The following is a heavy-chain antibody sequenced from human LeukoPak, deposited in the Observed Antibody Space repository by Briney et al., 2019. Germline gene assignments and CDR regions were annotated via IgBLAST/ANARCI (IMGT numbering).Heavy chain of an antibody. Sequence: SKTLSLTCTVSGGSISSYYWSWIRQPPGKGLEWIGYIYYSGSTNYNPSLKSRVTMSVDTSKNQFSLKVTSVSAADTGMYYCARAPEFSSGWLLDCWGQGSLVTVSS. CDR1: GGSISSYY. J-gene: IGHJ4*02. D-gene: IGHD6-19*01. V-gene: IGHV4-59*12. CDR2: IYYSGST. CDR3: ARAPEFSSGWLLDC.